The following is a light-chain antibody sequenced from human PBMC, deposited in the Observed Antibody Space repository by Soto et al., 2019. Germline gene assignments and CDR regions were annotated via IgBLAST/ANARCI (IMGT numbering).Light chain of an antibody. CDR3: HQYDSLPLT. J-gene: IGKJ4*01. V-gene: IGKV3-20*01. CDR2: GAS. CDR1: QRVRSNY. Sequence: IVLTQSPVTLSVSPGERGTLSCRASQRVRSNYLCWYQQKPGQAPRLLIYGASSRATGIPDRFSGSGSGTDFTLTISRLETEDFAVYYCHQYDSLPLTFGGGTKVEIK.